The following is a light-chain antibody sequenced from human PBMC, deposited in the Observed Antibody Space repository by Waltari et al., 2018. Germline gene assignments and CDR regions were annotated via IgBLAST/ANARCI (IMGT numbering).Light chain of an antibody. CDR3: YSYAGSSV. CDR1: TSDMENVNL. Sequence: QSALTQPASVSGSPGQSITISSTGTTSDMENVNLVSWYQQHPGKAPKLIIYEGDKRPSGVSDRLTVSKSGNTASLTISGLQAEDEADYFCYSYAGSSVFGTGTKVTVL. CDR2: EGD. J-gene: IGLJ1*01. V-gene: IGLV2-23*01.